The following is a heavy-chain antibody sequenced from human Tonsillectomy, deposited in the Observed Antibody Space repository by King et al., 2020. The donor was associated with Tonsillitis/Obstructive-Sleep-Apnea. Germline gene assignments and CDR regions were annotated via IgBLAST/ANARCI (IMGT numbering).Heavy chain of an antibody. Sequence: HVQLVESGAEVKKPGASVKVSCKASGYTFTSYGISWVRQAPGQGLEWMGWISAYNGNTNYAQKHQGRVTMTTDTSTSTAYMELRSLRSDDTAVYYCAREATIFGVVMSSDYWGQGTLVTVSS. CDR1: GYTFTSYG. CDR2: ISAYNGNT. CDR3: AREATIFGVVMSSDY. D-gene: IGHD3-3*01. J-gene: IGHJ4*02. V-gene: IGHV1-18*01.